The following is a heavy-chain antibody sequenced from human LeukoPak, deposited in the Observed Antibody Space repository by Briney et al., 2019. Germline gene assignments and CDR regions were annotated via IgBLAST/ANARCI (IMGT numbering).Heavy chain of an antibody. Sequence: PSETLSLTCTVSGGSISSHYWSWIRQPPGKGLEWIGYIYYSGSTNYNPSLKSRVTISVDTSKNQFSLKLSSVTAADTAVYYCARGGDGYRGEAFDIWGQGTMVTVSS. V-gene: IGHV4-59*11. CDR1: GGSISSHY. D-gene: IGHD5-24*01. CDR2: IYYSGST. CDR3: ARGGDGYRGEAFDI. J-gene: IGHJ3*02.